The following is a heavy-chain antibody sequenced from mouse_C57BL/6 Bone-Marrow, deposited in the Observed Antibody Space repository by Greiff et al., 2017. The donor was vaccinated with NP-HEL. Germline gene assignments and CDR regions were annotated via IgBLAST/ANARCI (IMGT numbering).Heavy chain of an antibody. CDR2: INPYNGGT. CDR1: GYTFTDYY. Sequence: VQLQQSGPVLVKPGASVKMSCKASGYTFTDYYMNWVKQSHGKSLEWIGVINPYNGGTSYNQKFKGKATLTVDKSSSTAYMELNSLTSEDSAVYYCARWGNSEGFAYWGQGTLVTVSA. V-gene: IGHV1-19*01. CDR3: ARWGNSEGFAY. D-gene: IGHD2-1*01. J-gene: IGHJ3*01.